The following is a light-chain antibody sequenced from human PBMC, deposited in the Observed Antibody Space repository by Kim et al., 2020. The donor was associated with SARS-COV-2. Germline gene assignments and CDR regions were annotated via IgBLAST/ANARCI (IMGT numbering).Light chain of an antibody. CDR2: HDS. V-gene: IGLV3-21*04. J-gene: IGLJ1*01. CDR1: NIGNKN. Sequence: AKIPCAGNNIGNKNVQWYQQKAGQAPVLVISHDSDRPSEIPDRFSGSNSENTATLTISRVEAGDEADYYCQVWDGSTDHYVFGTGTKVTVL. CDR3: QVWDGSTDHYV.